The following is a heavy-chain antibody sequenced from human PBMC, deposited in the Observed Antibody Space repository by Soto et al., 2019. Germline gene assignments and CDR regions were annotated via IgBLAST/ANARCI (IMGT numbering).Heavy chain of an antibody. J-gene: IGHJ4*02. Sequence: PGESLKISCKGSGYNFAGYWIAWVRQMPGKGLELMGIVYPSDSDTRYRPSFQGQVTISADKSISSAYLQWSSLRASDTAMYYCARGGVSTRTFDYWGQGTPVTVSS. CDR3: ARGGVSTRTFDY. D-gene: IGHD3-3*01. CDR2: VYPSDSDT. V-gene: IGHV5-51*01. CDR1: GYNFAGYW.